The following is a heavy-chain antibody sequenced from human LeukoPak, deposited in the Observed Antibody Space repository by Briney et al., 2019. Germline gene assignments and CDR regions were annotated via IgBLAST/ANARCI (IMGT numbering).Heavy chain of an antibody. D-gene: IGHD3-16*02. J-gene: IGHJ4*02. CDR2: INHGGSS. V-gene: IGHV4-34*01. Sequence: KPSESLSLTCAVYGWSFSGYYWSWIRQPPGKGLEWIGEINHGGSSTYNPSLKSRVTISVDTSKNQFSLKLSSVTAADTAVYYCARGKPLGSYDYVWGSYRRSTGFDYWGQGTLVTVSS. CDR3: ARGKPLGSYDYVWGSYRRSTGFDY. CDR1: GWSFSGYY.